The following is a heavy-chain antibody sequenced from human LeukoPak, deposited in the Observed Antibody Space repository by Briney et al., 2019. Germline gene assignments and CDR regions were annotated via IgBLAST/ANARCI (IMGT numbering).Heavy chain of an antibody. D-gene: IGHD3-3*01. CDR1: GFTFSSYW. CDR3: ATGIVGGDFWSGYYNFDY. CDR2: IKQDGSEK. Sequence: PGGSLRLSCAASGFTFSSYWMSWVRQAPGKGLEWVANIKQDGSEKYYVDSVKGRFTISRDNAKNSLYLQMNSLRAEDTAVYYCATGIVGGDFWSGYYNFDYWGQGTLVTVSS. J-gene: IGHJ4*02. V-gene: IGHV3-7*03.